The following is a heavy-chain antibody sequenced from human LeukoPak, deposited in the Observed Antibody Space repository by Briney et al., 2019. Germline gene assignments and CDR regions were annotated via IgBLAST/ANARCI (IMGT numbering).Heavy chain of an antibody. CDR2: IKQDGSEK. CDR1: GFTFSSYW. V-gene: IGHV3-7*01. Sequence: PGGSLRLSCAASGFTFSSYWMSWVRQAPGKGLEWVANIKQDGSEKYYVDSVKGRFTISRDNAKNSLYLQMNSLRAEDTAVYYCARRVGAAREPTEFDPWGQGTLVTVSS. J-gene: IGHJ5*02. D-gene: IGHD6-6*01. CDR3: ARRVGAAREPTEFDP.